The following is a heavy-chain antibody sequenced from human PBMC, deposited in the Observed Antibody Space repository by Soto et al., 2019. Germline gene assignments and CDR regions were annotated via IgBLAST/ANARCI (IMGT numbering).Heavy chain of an antibody. CDR2: INHSGST. J-gene: IGHJ5*02. D-gene: IGHD2-15*01. CDR3: ARGANIVVVVAAQRPNWFDP. CDR1: GGSFSGYY. Sequence: SETLSLTCGVYGGSFSGYYWSWIRQPPGKGLEWIGEINHSGSTNYNPSLKSRVTISVDTSKNQFSLKLSSVTAADTAVYYCARGANIVVVVAAQRPNWFDPWGQGTLVTVSS. V-gene: IGHV4-34*01.